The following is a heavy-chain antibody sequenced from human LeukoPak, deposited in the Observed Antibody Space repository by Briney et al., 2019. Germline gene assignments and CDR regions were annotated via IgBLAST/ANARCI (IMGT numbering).Heavy chain of an antibody. CDR2: ISYDGSNK. CDR1: GFTFSSYG. D-gene: IGHD5-24*01. Sequence: GGSLRLSCAASGFTFSSYGMHWVRQAPGKGLEWVAVISYDGSNKYYADSVKGRFTISRDNSKDTLYLQMNSLRAEDTAVYYCAKDDRWLQFCCWGQGTLVTVSA. CDR3: AKDDRWLQFCC. J-gene: IGHJ4*02. V-gene: IGHV3-30*18.